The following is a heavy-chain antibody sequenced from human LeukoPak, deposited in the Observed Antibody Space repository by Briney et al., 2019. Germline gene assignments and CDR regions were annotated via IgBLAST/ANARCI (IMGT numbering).Heavy chain of an antibody. Sequence: GASVKVSCKASGYTFSDYYMHWVRQAPGQGLEWMGWINPNSGGTKYAQKFQGRITMTRDTSISTAYMELSRLRSDDTAVYYCARPKSGGDAFDIWGQGTMVTVSS. CDR3: ARPKSGGDAFDI. CDR2: INPNSGGT. CDR1: GYTFSDYY. D-gene: IGHD3-16*01. V-gene: IGHV1-2*02. J-gene: IGHJ3*02.